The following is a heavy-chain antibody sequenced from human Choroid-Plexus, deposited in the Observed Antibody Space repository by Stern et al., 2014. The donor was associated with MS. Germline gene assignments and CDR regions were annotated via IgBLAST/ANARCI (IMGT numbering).Heavy chain of an antibody. CDR1: GYIFTGYY. V-gene: IGHV1-2*02. CDR3: ARDQRGITIFGVVTDYYYLGMDV. Sequence: QLVQSGAEVKKPGASVKVSCKTSGYIFTGYYIHWVRQAPGQGLEWMAWINPNTGGTKYAQKVQGRVTMTRDTSISTAYVELSSLTSDDTAVYYCARDQRGITIFGVVTDYYYLGMDVWGQGTTVTVSS. D-gene: IGHD3-3*01. CDR2: INPNTGGT. J-gene: IGHJ6*02.